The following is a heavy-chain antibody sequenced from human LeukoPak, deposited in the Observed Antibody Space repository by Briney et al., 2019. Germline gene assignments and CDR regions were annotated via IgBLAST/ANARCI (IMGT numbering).Heavy chain of an antibody. V-gene: IGHV3-21*06. Sequence: GGSLRLSCAASGFTFSSYWMSWVRQAPGKGLEWVSSITSSSSYIYYADSVKGRFTISRDNAKNSLYLQMDSLRVEDTAVYYCARDPYSGNYGAYYYYYMDVWGKGTTVTISS. CDR3: ARDPYSGNYGAYYYYYMDV. CDR2: ITSSSSYI. J-gene: IGHJ6*03. CDR1: GFTFSSYW. D-gene: IGHD1-26*01.